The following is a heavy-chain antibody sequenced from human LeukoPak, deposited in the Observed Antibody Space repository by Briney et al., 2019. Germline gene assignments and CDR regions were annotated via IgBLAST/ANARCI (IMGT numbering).Heavy chain of an antibody. CDR3: ASETAAAGGFGEFDY. D-gene: IGHD6-13*01. V-gene: IGHV4-4*07. J-gene: IGHJ4*02. CDR1: GGSISSYY. CDR2: IYTSGST. Sequence: SETLSLTCTVSGGSISSYYWSWIRQPAGKGLEWIGRIYTSGSTNYNPSLKSRDTMSVDTSKNQFSLKLSSVTAADTAVYYCASETAAAGGFGEFDYWGQGTLVTVSS.